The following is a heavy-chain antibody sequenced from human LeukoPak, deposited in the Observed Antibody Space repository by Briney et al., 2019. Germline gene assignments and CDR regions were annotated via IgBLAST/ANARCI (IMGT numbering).Heavy chain of an antibody. D-gene: IGHD2-21*02. CDR3: ASPPGGDWKYYYYYYGMDV. CDR1: GYSFTGYY. J-gene: IGHJ6*02. V-gene: IGHV1-69*13. Sequence: SVKVSCKASGYSFTGYYIHWMRQAPGQGLEWMGGIIPIFGTANYAQRFQGRVTITADESTSTAYMELSSLRSEDTAVYYCASPPGGDWKYYYYYYGMDVWGQGTTVTVSS. CDR2: IIPIFGTA.